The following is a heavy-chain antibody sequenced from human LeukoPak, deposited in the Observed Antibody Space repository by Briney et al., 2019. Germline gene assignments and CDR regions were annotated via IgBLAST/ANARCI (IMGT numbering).Heavy chain of an antibody. CDR1: GYTLTDYG. Sequence: ASVKVSCKASGYTLTDYGISWVRQAPGQGLEWMGWISGYNSNTNYAQKFQGRVTMTTDTSTSTAYMELRRLRSDDTAVYYCARGAALSSGHGSFDYWGQGTLVTVSS. V-gene: IGHV1-18*01. CDR2: ISGYNSNT. J-gene: IGHJ4*02. D-gene: IGHD3-10*02. CDR3: ARGAALSSGHGSFDY.